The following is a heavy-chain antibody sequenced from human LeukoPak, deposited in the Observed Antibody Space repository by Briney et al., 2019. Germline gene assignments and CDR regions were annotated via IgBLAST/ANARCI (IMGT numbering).Heavy chain of an antibody. CDR2: IGTGGDA. J-gene: IGHJ5*02. V-gene: IGHV3-13*01. D-gene: IGHD5-18*01. Sequence: GGSLRLSCAASGFTFSSYDMHWVRQGTEKGLEWVSAIGTGGDAYYPGSVRGRFTISRENAKDSLYLQMNGLTGGDTAVYYCARGRGSSYDLWGQGTLVTVSS. CDR3: ARGRGSSYDL. CDR1: GFTFSSYD.